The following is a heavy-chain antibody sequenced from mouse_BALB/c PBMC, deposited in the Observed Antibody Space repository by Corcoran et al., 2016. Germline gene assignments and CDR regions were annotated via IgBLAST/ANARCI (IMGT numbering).Heavy chain of an antibody. J-gene: IGHJ1*01. V-gene: IGHV14-3*02. Sequence: EVQLQQSGAELVKPGASVKLSCTASGFNIKDTYMHWVKQRPEQGLEWIGRIDPANGNTKYDPKFQGKATITADPSSNQAYLHLSSLTSEDTAVYYCANWDWYFDVWGAGTTVTVSS. CDR3: ANWDWYFDV. CDR2: IDPANGNT. D-gene: IGHD4-1*01. CDR1: GFNIKDTY.